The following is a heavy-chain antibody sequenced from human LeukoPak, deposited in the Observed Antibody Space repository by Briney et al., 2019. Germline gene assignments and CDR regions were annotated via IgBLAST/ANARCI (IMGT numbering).Heavy chain of an antibody. V-gene: IGHV3-21*01. J-gene: IGHJ4*02. CDR1: GFTFSSYS. D-gene: IGHD4-23*01. CDR3: AKEVVTPSTGYFDY. CDR2: ISSSSSYI. Sequence: GGSLRLSCAASGFTFSSYSMNWVRQAPGKGLEWVSSISSSSSYIYYADSLKGRFTMSRDNSKNSVFLQMNSLRAEDTAVYYCAKEVVTPSTGYFDYWGQGTLVTVSS.